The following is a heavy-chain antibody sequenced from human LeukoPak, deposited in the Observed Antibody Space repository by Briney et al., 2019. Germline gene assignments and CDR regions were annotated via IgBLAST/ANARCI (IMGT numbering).Heavy chain of an antibody. CDR1: GFTFSSYA. J-gene: IGHJ4*02. CDR2: INGSGGST. Sequence: GGSLRLPCPASGFTFSSYAMSWLRQPPGKELEGVSAINGSGGSTYYADSVKGRFTISRDNSKNTLYLQMSSLRGEGTAVYYCAKRQYSSSYQGLGPFDNRGQGTLFTVSS. CDR3: AKRQYSSSYQGLGPFDN. D-gene: IGHD6-13*01. V-gene: IGHV3-23*01.